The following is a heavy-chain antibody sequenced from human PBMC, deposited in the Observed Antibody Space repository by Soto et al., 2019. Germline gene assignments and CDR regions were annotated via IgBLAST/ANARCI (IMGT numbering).Heavy chain of an antibody. Sequence: PSETRCLTCTVSGCSIRSDNWWSWVRQPPGQGLEWIGETYHSGSPNYNPSLKSRVTISVDTSKNQFSLKLSSVTAADTAVYYCARHGSGSSFDYWGQGTLVTVSS. V-gene: IGHV4-4*02. J-gene: IGHJ4*02. CDR3: ARHGSGSSFDY. CDR2: TYHSGSP. D-gene: IGHD6-13*01. CDR1: GCSIRSDNW.